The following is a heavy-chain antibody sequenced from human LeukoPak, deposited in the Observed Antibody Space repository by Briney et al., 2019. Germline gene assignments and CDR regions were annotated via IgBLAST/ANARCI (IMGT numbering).Heavy chain of an antibody. V-gene: IGHV1-18*01. CDR2: ISAYNGNT. D-gene: IGHD2-2*01. CDR1: GYTFTSYG. Sequence: GASVKVSCKASGYTFTSYGISWVRQAPGQGLEWMGWISAYNGNTNYAQKLQGRVTMTTDTSTSTAYMELRSLRSDDTAVYYCARDWGYCSSTSCFPGWFDPWGQGTLVTVSS. J-gene: IGHJ5*02. CDR3: ARDWGYCSSTSCFPGWFDP.